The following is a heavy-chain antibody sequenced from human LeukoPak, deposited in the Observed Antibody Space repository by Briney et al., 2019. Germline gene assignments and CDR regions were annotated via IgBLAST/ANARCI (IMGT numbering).Heavy chain of an antibody. CDR3: AGAGCSSTSCLHYYYYYMDV. D-gene: IGHD2-2*01. CDR1: GGTFSSYA. J-gene: IGHJ6*03. CDR2: IIPIFGTA. Sequence: SVKVSCKASGGTFSSYAISWVRQAPGQGLEWMGGIIPIFGTANYAQKFQGRVTITTDESTSTAYMELSSLRSEDTAVYYCAGAGCSSTSCLHYYYYYMDVWGKGTTVTVSS. V-gene: IGHV1-69*05.